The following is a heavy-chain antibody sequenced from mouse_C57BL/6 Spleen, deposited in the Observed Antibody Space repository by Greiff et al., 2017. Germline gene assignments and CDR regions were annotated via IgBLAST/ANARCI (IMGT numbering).Heavy chain of an antibody. D-gene: IGHD1-1*01. CDR3: AKEGYYGSSPAWFAY. CDR2: LSDGGSYT. J-gene: IGHJ3*01. CDR1: GFTFSSYA. Sequence: EVMLVESGGGLVKPGGSLKLSCAASGFTFSSYAMSWVRQTPEKRLEWVATLSDGGSYTYSPDNVKGRFTISRDNAKNNLYLQMGHLKSEETARYYCAKEGYYGSSPAWFAYWGQGTLVTVSA. V-gene: IGHV5-4*03.